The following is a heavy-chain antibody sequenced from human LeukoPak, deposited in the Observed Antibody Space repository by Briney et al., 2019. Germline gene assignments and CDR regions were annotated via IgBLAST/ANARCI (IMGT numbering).Heavy chain of an antibody. CDR1: GGSFSGYY. CDR3: ARGRTVTTYDY. D-gene: IGHD4-17*01. CDR2: INHSGST. Sequence: SETLSLTCAVYGGSFSGYYWSWIRQPPGKGLEWIGEINHSGSTNYNPSLESRVTISVDTSKNQFSLKLSSVTAADTAVYYCARGRTVTTYDYWGQGTLVTVSS. V-gene: IGHV4-34*01. J-gene: IGHJ4*02.